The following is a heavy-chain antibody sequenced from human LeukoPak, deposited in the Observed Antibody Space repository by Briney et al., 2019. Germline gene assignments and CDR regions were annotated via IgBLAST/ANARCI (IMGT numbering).Heavy chain of an antibody. V-gene: IGHV1-18*01. J-gene: IGHJ3*02. Sequence: ASVNVSCKASGYTYTSYGISGVRQAPGQGLEWMGWISAYNGNTNYAQKLQGRVTMTTDTSTSTVYMELRSLRSDDTAVYYCARGSSLVIPAAIRAFDIWGQGTMVTVSS. CDR1: GYTYTSYG. CDR2: ISAYNGNT. D-gene: IGHD2-2*01. CDR3: ARGSSLVIPAAIRAFDI.